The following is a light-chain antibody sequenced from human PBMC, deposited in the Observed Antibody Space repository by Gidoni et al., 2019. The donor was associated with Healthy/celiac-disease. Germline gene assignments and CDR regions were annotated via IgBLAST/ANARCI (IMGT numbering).Light chain of an antibody. CDR1: QDISNY. CDR2: DAS. CDR3: QQYDNLPLT. J-gene: IGKJ4*01. Sequence: DLQNTPSPSSLSASVGDRVTITFQASQDISNYLNWYQQKPGKAPKLLIYDASNLETGVPSRFSGSGSGTDFTFTISSLQPEDIATYYCQQYDNLPLTFGGGTKVEIK. V-gene: IGKV1-33*01.